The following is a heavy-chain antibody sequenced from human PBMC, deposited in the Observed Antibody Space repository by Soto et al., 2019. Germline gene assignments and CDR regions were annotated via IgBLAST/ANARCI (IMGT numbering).Heavy chain of an antibody. J-gene: IGHJ4*02. CDR3: ARRKASDDYLDY. CDR1: GYTFTRYN. CDR2: INAGNGNT. V-gene: IGHV1-3*01. Sequence: QVQLVQSGAEVKKPGASVKVSCKASGYTFTRYNMHWVRQAPGQRLEWMGWINAGNGNTKYSRKFQGRVTFTRDTSASTAYMELSSLTSEDTAVYYCARRKASDDYLDYWGQGTLVTVSS.